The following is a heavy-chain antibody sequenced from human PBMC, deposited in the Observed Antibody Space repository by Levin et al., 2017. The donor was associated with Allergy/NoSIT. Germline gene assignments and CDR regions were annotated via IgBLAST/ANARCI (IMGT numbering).Heavy chain of an antibody. Sequence: SCAASGFTFDDYALHWVRQAPGKGLEWVSGINLNSDTIGYADSVKGRFTISRDNAKNSLYLQMNSLRAEDTALDYCARIGEYYYYSYMDVWGKGTTVTVSS. CDR2: INLNSDTI. J-gene: IGHJ6*03. D-gene: IGHD1-26*01. CDR3: ARIGEYYYYSYMDV. CDR1: GFTFDDYA. V-gene: IGHV3-9*01.